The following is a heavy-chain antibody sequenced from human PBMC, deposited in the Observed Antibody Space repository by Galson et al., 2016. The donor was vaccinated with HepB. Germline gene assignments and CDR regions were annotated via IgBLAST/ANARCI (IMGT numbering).Heavy chain of an antibody. V-gene: IGHV4-61*01. Sequence: LSLTCSVSGASVSSESYYWNWIRQPPGKGLEWIGYVFDSGRTNYNPSLKSRATISVDTSSNQFSLKLSFVTAADTAMYYCAREYTSSWSATYYYGMAVWGQVTTVTVSS. CDR3: AREYTSSWSATYYYGMAV. CDR2: VFDSGRT. J-gene: IGHJ6*02. CDR1: GASVSSESYY. D-gene: IGHD6-13*01.